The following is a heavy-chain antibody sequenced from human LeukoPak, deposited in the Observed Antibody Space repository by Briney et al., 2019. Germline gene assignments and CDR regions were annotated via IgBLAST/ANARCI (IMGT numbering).Heavy chain of an antibody. CDR1: GFTFSSYW. Sequence: PGGSLRPSCAASGFTFSSYWMSWVRQAPGKGLEWVANIKQDGSEKYYVYASKGRFTISRDNAKTSLYLQMNSLRAEDTAVYYCARDLSGIAGYTYGRGIDYWGQGTLVTVSS. CDR3: ARDLSGIAGYTYGRGIDY. CDR2: IKQDGSEK. D-gene: IGHD5-18*01. V-gene: IGHV3-7*01. J-gene: IGHJ4*02.